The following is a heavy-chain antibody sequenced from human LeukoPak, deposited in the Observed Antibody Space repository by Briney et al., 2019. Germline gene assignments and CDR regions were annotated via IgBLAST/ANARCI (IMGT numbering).Heavy chain of an antibody. V-gene: IGHV1-18*01. D-gene: IGHD3-10*01. CDR2: IGPYNGNT. CDR3: ARVGITGSYFVDY. Sequence: ASVKVSRKASGYTFTSYGISWVRQAPGQGLEWMGWIGPYNGNTNYAQSLQGRVTLTTDTSTSTLYMELRSLRSDDTAVYYCARVGITGSYFVDYWGQGALVTVSS. CDR1: GYTFTSYG. J-gene: IGHJ4*02.